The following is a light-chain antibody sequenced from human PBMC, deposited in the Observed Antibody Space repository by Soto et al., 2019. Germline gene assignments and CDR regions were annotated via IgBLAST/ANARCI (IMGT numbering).Light chain of an antibody. J-gene: IGKJ1*01. CDR3: MQGTHWTRT. CDR1: QSLVHSDGNTY. CDR2: KVS. V-gene: IGKV2-30*02. Sequence: DAVLTQSPVSLPVTLGERSSISCRCSQSLVHSDGNTYLNWFQQRQGQSPRRLIYKVSNRDSGVPDRFRGSGSGTDFTLKISRVEDEDVGVYYCMQGTHWTRTFGQGTKVDIK.